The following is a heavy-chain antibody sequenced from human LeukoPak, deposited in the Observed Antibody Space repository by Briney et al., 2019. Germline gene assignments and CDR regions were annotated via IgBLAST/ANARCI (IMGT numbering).Heavy chain of an antibody. J-gene: IGHJ4*02. CDR3: AKDSCLPPHYFDY. Sequence: PGGSLRLSCAASGFTFSSYGMHWVRQAPGKGLEWVAFIRYDGSNKYYADSVKGRFTISRDNPKNTLYLQMNTLRADDTAVYYCAKDSCLPPHYFDYWGQGTLVTVSS. D-gene: IGHD3-10*02. V-gene: IGHV3-30*02. CDR2: IRYDGSNK. CDR1: GFTFSSYG.